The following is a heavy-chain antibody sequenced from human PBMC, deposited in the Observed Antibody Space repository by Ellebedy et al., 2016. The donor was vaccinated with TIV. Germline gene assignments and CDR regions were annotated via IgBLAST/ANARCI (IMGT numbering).Heavy chain of an antibody. V-gene: IGHV3-30*18. CDR2: ITSDGTNK. D-gene: IGHD3-16*01. Sequence: GESLKISCAASGFIFSNYGMHWVRQAPGKGLQWVALITSDGTNKLYGDFAKGRFTISRDNSKNTLYLQMNSLRGDDTAVYWCAKGGSLDYWGQGTLVTVSS. CDR3: AKGGSLDY. J-gene: IGHJ4*02. CDR1: GFIFSNYG.